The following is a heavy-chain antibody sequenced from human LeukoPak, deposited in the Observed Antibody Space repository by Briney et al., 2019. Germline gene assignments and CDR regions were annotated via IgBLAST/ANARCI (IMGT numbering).Heavy chain of an antibody. CDR2: IYTSGST. D-gene: IGHD6-13*01. Sequence: SETLSLTCTVSGGSISSYYWSWIRQPAGKGLEWIGRIYTSGSTNYNPSLKSRVTMSVDTSKNQFSLKLSSVTAADTAVYYCARHSAYSSSWYPGNGEYYFDYWGQGTLVTVSS. V-gene: IGHV4-4*07. J-gene: IGHJ4*02. CDR3: ARHSAYSSSWYPGNGEYYFDY. CDR1: GGSISSYY.